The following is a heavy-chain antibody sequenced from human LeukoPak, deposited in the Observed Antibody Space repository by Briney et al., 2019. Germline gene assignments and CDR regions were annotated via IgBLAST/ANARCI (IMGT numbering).Heavy chain of an antibody. J-gene: IGHJ6*04. CDR3: ARASGSYGSGSYYYYGMDV. CDR2: IYYSGST. CDR1: GGSISSSSYY. Sequence: KPSETLSLTCTVSGGSISSSSYYWGWIRQPPGKGLEWIGSIYYSGSTYYNPSLKSRVTISVDTSKNQFSLKLSSVTAADTAVYYCARASGSYGSGSYYYYGMDVWGKGTTVTVSS. D-gene: IGHD3-10*01. V-gene: IGHV4-39*01.